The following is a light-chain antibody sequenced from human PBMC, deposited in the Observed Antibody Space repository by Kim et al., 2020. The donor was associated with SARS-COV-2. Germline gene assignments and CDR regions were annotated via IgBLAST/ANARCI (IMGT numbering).Light chain of an antibody. J-gene: IGLJ2*01. CDR1: NNGSKS. V-gene: IGLV3-21*04. CDR3: QVWDSSSDHVV. Sequence: AAGKTARITCGGNNNGSKSVHWYQKKPGQAPVLVIYYDSDRPSGIPERFSGSNSGNTATLTISRVEAGDEADYYCQVWDSSSDHVVFGGGTQLTVL. CDR2: YDS.